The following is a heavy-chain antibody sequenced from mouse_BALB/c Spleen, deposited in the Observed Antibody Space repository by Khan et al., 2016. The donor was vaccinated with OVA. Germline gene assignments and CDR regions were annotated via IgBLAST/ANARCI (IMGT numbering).Heavy chain of an antibody. D-gene: IGHD1-3*01. CDR1: GFSLSNYG. J-gene: IGHJ3*01. CDR3: ARAFYNGAWFAY. Sequence: QVQLKESGPGLVAPSQTLSITCTVSGFSLSNYGVHWVRQPPGKGLEWLGVIWAGGSTNHNSALIYRLSISKDDSKSQVCLKMNSLQTDDTAMYYCARAFYNGAWFAYWGQGTLVTVFA. CDR2: IWAGGST. V-gene: IGHV2-9*02.